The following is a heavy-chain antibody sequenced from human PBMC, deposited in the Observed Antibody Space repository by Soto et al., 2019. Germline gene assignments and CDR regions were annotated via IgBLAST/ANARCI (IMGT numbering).Heavy chain of an antibody. Sequence: SETLSLTCTVSGGSISSSSYYWGWIRQPPGKGLEWIGSIYYSGSTYYNPSLESRVSVSVDTSKNQFSLKVSGVSAADTAVYYCATSQKGYNWNYFDHWGQGALVTVSS. D-gene: IGHD1-20*01. CDR3: ATSQKGYNWNYFDH. CDR2: IYYSGST. CDR1: GGSISSSSYY. V-gene: IGHV4-39*01. J-gene: IGHJ4*02.